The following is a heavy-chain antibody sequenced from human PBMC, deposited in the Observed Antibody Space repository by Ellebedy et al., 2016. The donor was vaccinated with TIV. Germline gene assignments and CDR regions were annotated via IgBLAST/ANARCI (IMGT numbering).Heavy chain of an antibody. D-gene: IGHD3-10*01. CDR1: GYTLTNYG. CDR3: ARANLWFGELLRYFDY. Sequence: AASVKVSCKTPGYTLTNYGIHWVRQAPGQRLEWMGWINAGNGNTKYSQNFQGRVTITRDTSASTAYMELSSLRSADTAVYYCARANLWFGELLRYFDYWGQGTLVTVSS. J-gene: IGHJ4*02. CDR2: INAGNGNT. V-gene: IGHV1-3*01.